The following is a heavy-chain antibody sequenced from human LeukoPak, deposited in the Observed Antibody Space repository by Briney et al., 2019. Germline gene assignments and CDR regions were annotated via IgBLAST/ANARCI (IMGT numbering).Heavy chain of an antibody. J-gene: IGHJ1*01. CDR3: ARDGYSSGPEYLQH. Sequence: AASVKVSCKASGGTFSSYAISWVRQAPGQGLEWMGGIIPIFGTANYAQKFQGRVTITADKSTSTAYMELSSLRSEDTAVYYCARDGYSSGPEYLQHWGQGTLVTVSS. V-gene: IGHV1-69*06. CDR1: GGTFSSYA. D-gene: IGHD6-19*01. CDR2: IIPIFGTA.